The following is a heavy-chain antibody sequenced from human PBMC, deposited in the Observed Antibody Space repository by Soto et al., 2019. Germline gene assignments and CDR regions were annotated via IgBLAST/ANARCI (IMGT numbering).Heavy chain of an antibody. J-gene: IGHJ4*01. Sequence: EVQLLESGGDLVQPGGSLRLSCAASGFTFTSYAMSWIRQAPGKGLEWVSAITGGGDNTYYADSVKGRFTISRDNSKNTLYLQMNSLRAEDTAFYYCTQNGLSRHWFTLNWGHGTLVTVSS. CDR3: TQNGLSRHWFTLN. V-gene: IGHV3-23*01. CDR2: ITGGGDNT. D-gene: IGHD3-9*01. CDR1: GFTFTSYA.